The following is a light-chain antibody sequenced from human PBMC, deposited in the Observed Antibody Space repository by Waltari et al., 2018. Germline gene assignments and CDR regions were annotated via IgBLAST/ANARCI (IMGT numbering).Light chain of an antibody. CDR2: WSS. V-gene: IGKV4-1*01. CDR3: QQYYSGRT. CDR1: QSVLFSSSNKNY. Sequence: DIVMTQSPDSLAVSLGERATINCKSSQSVLFSSSNKNYLAWYQQKPGQPPKLLIYWSSTRESGVPDRVSGSGSGRDFTLTISSLQAEDVAVYYCQQYYSGRTFGQGTKVEIK. J-gene: IGKJ1*01.